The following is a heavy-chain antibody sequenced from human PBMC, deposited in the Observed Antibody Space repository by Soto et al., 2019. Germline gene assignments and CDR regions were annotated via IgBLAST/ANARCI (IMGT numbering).Heavy chain of an antibody. J-gene: IGHJ4*02. D-gene: IGHD3-22*01. V-gene: IGHV1-3*01. CDR2: INAGNGNT. CDR3: ARAGSGYYSFDY. CDR1: GYTFTRYA. Sequence: ASVKVSCKASGYTFTRYAMHWVRQAPGQRLEWMGWINAGNGNTKYSQKFQGRVTITRDTSASTAYMELSSLRSEDTAVYYCARAGSGYYSFDYWGQGTLVTVSS.